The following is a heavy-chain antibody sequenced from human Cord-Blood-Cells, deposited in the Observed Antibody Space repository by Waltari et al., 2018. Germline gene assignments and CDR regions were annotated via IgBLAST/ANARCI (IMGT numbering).Heavy chain of an antibody. CDR1: GFTFSSYS. CDR3: ARSPNWYFDY. J-gene: IGHJ4*02. V-gene: IGHV3-21*01. CDR2: ISSSSSYI. Sequence: EVQLVESGGGLVKPGGSLRLSCAASGFTFSSYSMNWVRQAPGEGLEWVSSISSSSSYIYYADSVKGRFTISRDNAENSLYLQMNSLRADDTAVYYCARSPNWYFDYWGQGTLVTVSS. D-gene: IGHD7-27*01.